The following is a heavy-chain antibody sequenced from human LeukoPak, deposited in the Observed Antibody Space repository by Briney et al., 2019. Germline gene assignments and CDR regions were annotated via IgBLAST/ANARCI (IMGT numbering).Heavy chain of an antibody. CDR3: AKAEYSSSWYAFDY. D-gene: IGHD6-13*01. V-gene: IGHV3-23*01. CDR2: INGSGGST. Sequence: GGSLRLSCAASGFTFSSYAMSWVRQAPGKGLEWVSDINGSGGSTYYADSVRGRFSISRDNSKNTLYLQMNSLRAEDTAVYYCAKAEYSSSWYAFDYWGHGTLVTVSS. CDR1: GFTFSSYA. J-gene: IGHJ4*01.